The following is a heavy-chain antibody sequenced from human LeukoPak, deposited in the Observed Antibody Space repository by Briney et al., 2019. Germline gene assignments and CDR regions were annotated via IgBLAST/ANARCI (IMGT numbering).Heavy chain of an antibody. CDR1: GYSFTSYW. CDR2: IYPGDSDT. V-gene: IGHV5-51*01. Sequence: GESLKISRKGSGYSFTSYWIGWVRQMPGKGLEWMGIIYPGDSDTRYSPSFQGQVTISADKSISTAYLQWSSLKASDTAMYYCARLWVGAAAGTNYFDYWGQGTLVTVSS. D-gene: IGHD6-13*01. J-gene: IGHJ4*02. CDR3: ARLWVGAAAGTNYFDY.